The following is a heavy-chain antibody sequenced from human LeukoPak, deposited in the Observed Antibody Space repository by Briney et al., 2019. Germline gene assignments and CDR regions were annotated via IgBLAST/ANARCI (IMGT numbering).Heavy chain of an antibody. V-gene: IGHV1-3*01. J-gene: IGHJ4*02. Sequence: VASVKVSCKASGYTFTSYARHWVRQAPGQRLEWMGWINAGNGNTKYSQKFQGRVTITRDTSASTAYMELSSLRSDDTDVYSCARGVATNRYYFDYWGQGTLVTVSS. CDR3: ARGVATNRYYFDY. CDR1: GYTFTSYA. D-gene: IGHD5-12*01. CDR2: INAGNGNT.